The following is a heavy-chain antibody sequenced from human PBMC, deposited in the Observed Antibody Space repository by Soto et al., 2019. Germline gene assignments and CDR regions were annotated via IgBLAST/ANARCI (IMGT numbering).Heavy chain of an antibody. D-gene: IGHD3-16*01. CDR1: GASFSPYH. J-gene: IGHJ4*02. CDR2: VNLSGNT. Sequence: SETLSLTCAIYGASFSPYHWSWIRQSPGKGLEWIGEVNLSGNTYYNPSFKTRVTMSVDASKNQFSLKMGSLTAANTAIYYCARSPTFYNYVWGNSTYWGQGALVTVSS. V-gene: IGHV4-34*01. CDR3: ARSPTFYNYVWGNSTY.